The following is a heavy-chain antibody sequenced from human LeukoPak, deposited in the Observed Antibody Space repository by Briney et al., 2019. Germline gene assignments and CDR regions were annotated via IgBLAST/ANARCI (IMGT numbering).Heavy chain of an antibody. V-gene: IGHV3-21*01. J-gene: IGHJ4*02. D-gene: IGHD4-23*01. CDR2: ITSGSSYI. CDR3: ARDWSVALDY. CDR1: GFTFSTYS. Sequence: GGSLRLSCAASGFTFSTYSMNWVRQAPGKGLEWVSSITSGSSYIYYADSVKGRFTISRDNAKNSLYLQMNSLRAEDTAVYYCARDWSVALDYWGQGTLVTVSS.